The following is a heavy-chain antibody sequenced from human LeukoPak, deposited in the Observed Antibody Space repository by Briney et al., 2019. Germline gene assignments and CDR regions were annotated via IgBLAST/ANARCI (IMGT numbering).Heavy chain of an antibody. CDR1: GGTFSSYA. CDR3: ARDGGSGSRADY. CDR2: IIPIFGTA. D-gene: IGHD3-10*01. J-gene: IGHJ4*02. Sequence: SVKVSCKASGGTFSSYAIGWVRQAPGQGLEWMGRIIPIFGTANYAQKFQGRVTITTDESTSTAYMELSSLRSEDTAVYYCARDGGSGSRADYWGQGTLVTVSS. V-gene: IGHV1-69*05.